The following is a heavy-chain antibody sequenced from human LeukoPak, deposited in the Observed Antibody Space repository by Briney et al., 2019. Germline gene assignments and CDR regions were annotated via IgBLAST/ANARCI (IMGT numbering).Heavy chain of an antibody. V-gene: IGHV1-2*02. CDR3: ARESSYGHYFDY. CDR2: ISPNRGAT. Sequence: ASVKVSCTASGYSFTDYFMHWVRQAPGQGLEWMGWISPNRGATNFAQKFQGRVTMTRDTSVSTAYMKLGSLRSDDTAVYYCARESSYGHYFDYWGQGTLATVSS. CDR1: GYSFTDYF. D-gene: IGHD5-18*01. J-gene: IGHJ4*02.